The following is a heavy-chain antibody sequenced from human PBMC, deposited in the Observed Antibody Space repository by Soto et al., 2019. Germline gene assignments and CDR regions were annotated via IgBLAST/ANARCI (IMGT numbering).Heavy chain of an antibody. CDR1: GFTFSNYA. D-gene: IGHD2-2*01. Sequence: EVQLLESGGGLVQPGGSLRLSCAASGFTFSNYAMSWVRQAPGKGLEWVSAITGGGDYTYYADSVKGRLTAARDNSKNTVFLQSHSLSPDDTAVYYCARSSIYYVIEDCGQGTTVNVSS. CDR3: ARSSIYYVIED. CDR2: ITGGGDYT. V-gene: IGHV3-23*01. J-gene: IGHJ6*02.